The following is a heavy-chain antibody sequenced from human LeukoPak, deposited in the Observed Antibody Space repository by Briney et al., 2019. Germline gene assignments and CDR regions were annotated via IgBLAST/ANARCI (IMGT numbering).Heavy chain of an antibody. Sequence: GGSLRLSCAASGLTVSSNYMSWVRQAPGKGLEWVSVIYSGGSTYYADSVKGRFTISRDNSKNTLYLQMNSLRVDDTAVYHCARDGLVGPFSYWGQRTLVTVSS. CDR3: ARDGLVGPFSY. CDR1: GLTVSSNY. V-gene: IGHV3-66*01. CDR2: IYSGGST. D-gene: IGHD1-26*01. J-gene: IGHJ4*02.